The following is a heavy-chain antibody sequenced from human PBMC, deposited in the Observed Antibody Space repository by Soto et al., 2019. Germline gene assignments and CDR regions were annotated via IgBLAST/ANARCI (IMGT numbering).Heavy chain of an antibody. CDR2: ISSSSSYI. CDR3: AREVMAHEYYGMDV. J-gene: IGHJ6*02. Sequence: PGGSLRLSCVASGFTFSSYSMNWVRQAPGKGLEWVSSISSSSSYIYYADSVKGRFTISRDNAKNSLYLQMNSLRAEDTAVYYCAREVMAHEYYGMDVWGQGTTVTVSS. V-gene: IGHV3-21*01. CDR1: GFTFSSYS. D-gene: IGHD2-21*01.